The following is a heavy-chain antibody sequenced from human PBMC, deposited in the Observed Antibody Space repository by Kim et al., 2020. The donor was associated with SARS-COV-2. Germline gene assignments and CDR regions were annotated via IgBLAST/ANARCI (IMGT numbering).Heavy chain of an antibody. V-gene: IGHV3-23*01. Sequence: GGSLRLSCAASGFTFSNYGMYWVRQAPGQGLEFFSSICVRVCIPYYTYSVWVRFTISISNSKGTLYLQINILLADDTAVFFFSKEHTYFFWIFVFWF. CDR3: SKEHTYFFWIFVFWF. D-gene: IGHD3-3*01. CDR2: ICVRVCIP. CDR1: GFTFSNYG. J-gene: IGHJ5*01.